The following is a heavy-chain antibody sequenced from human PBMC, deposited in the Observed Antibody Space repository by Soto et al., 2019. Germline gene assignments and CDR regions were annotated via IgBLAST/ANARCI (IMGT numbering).Heavy chain of an antibody. Sequence: VQLVESGGGVVQPGRSLRLSCAASGFTFSDYAMHWVRQAPGKGLEWVAVVSHDGRNTHYADSVKGRFTISRDSSKNTVSLEMTSLRAEDTAVCYCAKGERQWLVTSDFNYWGQGALVTVSS. J-gene: IGHJ4*02. CDR2: VSHDGRNT. D-gene: IGHD6-19*01. V-gene: IGHV3-30*18. CDR1: GFTFSDYA. CDR3: AKGERQWLVTSDFNY.